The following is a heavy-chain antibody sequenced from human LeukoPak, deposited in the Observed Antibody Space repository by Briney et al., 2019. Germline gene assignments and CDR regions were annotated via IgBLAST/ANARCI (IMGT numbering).Heavy chain of an antibody. V-gene: IGHV1-18*01. CDR1: GYTFTSYG. J-gene: IGHJ5*02. CDR3: ARCLIGAAAGSGDRFDP. Sequence: ASVKVSCKASGYTFTSYGISWVRQAPGQGLEWMGWISAYNGNTNYAQKFQGRVTITTDESTSTAYMELSSLRSEDTAVYYCARCLIGAAAGSGDRFDPWGQGTLVTVSS. CDR2: ISAYNGNT. D-gene: IGHD6-13*01.